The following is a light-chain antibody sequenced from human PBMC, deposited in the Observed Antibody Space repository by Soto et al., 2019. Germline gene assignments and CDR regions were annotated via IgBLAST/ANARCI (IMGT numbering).Light chain of an antibody. CDR2: DAS. Sequence: DIQMTQSPSTLSASVGDRVTITCRASQSISSWLAWYQQKPGKAPNLLIYDASTLQSGVPSRFSGSGSGTEFTLTFSSLQTDDFATYDCQQYNSYSHTFGQGTKLVIK. J-gene: IGKJ2*01. V-gene: IGKV1-5*01. CDR3: QQYNSYSHT. CDR1: QSISSW.